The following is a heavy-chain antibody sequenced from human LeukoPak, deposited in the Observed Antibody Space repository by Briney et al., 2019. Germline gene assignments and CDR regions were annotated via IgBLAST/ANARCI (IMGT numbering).Heavy chain of an antibody. J-gene: IGHJ4*02. CDR3: ARDGAAVAGNYVDY. V-gene: IGHV4-61*02. Sequence: SETLSLTCTVSGASVSSGLYYWNWIRQPAGKGLEWIGRISNDVTTNYNPSFKSRVSISVDKAKNQFSLKLRSVTAVDTAVYYCARDGAAVAGNYVDYWGQGTLVTVSS. CDR2: ISNDVTT. CDR1: GASVSSGLYY. D-gene: IGHD6-19*01.